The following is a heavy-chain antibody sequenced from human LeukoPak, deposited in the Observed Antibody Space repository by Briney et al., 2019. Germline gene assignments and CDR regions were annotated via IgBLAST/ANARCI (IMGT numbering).Heavy chain of an antibody. CDR3: ARGGGIYGLWDY. D-gene: IGHD1-26*01. CDR1: GFTFSSYS. V-gene: IGHV3-74*03. CDR2: IYSDGSS. J-gene: IGHJ4*02. Sequence: GGSLRLSCAASGFTFSSYSMNWVRQAPGKGLVWVSRIYSDGSSYTADSVKGRFTISRDNAKDTLYLQMNSLRVEDTAVYYCARGGGIYGLWDYWGQGTLVTVSS.